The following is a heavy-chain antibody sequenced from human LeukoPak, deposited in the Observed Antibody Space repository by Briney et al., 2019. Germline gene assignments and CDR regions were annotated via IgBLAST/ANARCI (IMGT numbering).Heavy chain of an antibody. CDR3: ARWGDGKKFDY. V-gene: IGHV3-33*01. Sequence: GGSLRLSCAASGFTFRSHGMHWVRQAPGKGLEWVAVIWYDGSNKYYADSVKGRFTISRDNSKNMLFLQMNSLTVEDTAVYCCARWGDGKKFDYWGQGTLLTVSS. J-gene: IGHJ4*02. CDR1: GFTFRSHG. CDR2: IWYDGSNK. D-gene: IGHD3-16*01.